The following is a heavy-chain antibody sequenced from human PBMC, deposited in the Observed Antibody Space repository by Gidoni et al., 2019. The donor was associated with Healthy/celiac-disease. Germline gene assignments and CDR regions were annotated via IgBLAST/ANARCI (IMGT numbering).Heavy chain of an antibody. J-gene: IGHJ6*03. V-gene: IGHV3-23*01. D-gene: IGHD5-18*01. CDR2: ISGSGGST. CDR3: AKGWGTNSYGYYYYYMNV. Sequence: VSAISGSGGSTYYADSVKGRFTISRDNSKNTLYLQMNSLRAEDTAVYYCAKGWGTNSYGYYYYYMNVWGKGTTVTVSS.